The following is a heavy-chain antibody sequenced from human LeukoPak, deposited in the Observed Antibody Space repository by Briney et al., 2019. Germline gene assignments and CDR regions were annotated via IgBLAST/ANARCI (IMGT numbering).Heavy chain of an antibody. CDR2: IYYSGST. Sequence: SETLSLTCTVSGGSISSYYWSWIRQPPGKGLEWIGYIYYSGSTNYNPSLKSRVTISVDTSKNQFSLKLSSVTAADTAVYYYARDLNYYGSGSSNWFDPWGQGTLVTVSS. CDR1: GGSISSYY. J-gene: IGHJ5*02. D-gene: IGHD3-10*01. CDR3: ARDLNYYGSGSSNWFDP. V-gene: IGHV4-59*01.